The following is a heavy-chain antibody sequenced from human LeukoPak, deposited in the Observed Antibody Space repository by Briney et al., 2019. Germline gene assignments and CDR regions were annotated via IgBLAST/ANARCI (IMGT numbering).Heavy chain of an antibody. CDR3: ARGYYYDSSGYYQIFDY. D-gene: IGHD3-22*01. V-gene: IGHV3-33*01. J-gene: IGHJ4*02. Sequence: GGTLRLSCAASGFTFRSYGMHWVRQAPGKGLVSVAVIWYDGSNKYYADSVKGRFTISRDNSKNTLYLQMNSLRAEDTAVYYCARGYYYDSSGYYQIFDYWGQGTLVTVSS. CDR1: GFTFRSYG. CDR2: IWYDGSNK.